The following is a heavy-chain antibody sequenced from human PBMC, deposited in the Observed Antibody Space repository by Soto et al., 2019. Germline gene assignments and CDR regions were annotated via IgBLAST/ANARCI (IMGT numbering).Heavy chain of an antibody. CDR3: ASSYSSSWYGDWYFDL. D-gene: IGHD6-13*01. V-gene: IGHV1-69*02. CDR2: IIPILGIA. J-gene: IGHJ2*01. CDR1: GGTFSSYT. Sequence: QVQLVQSGAEVKKPGSSVKVSCKASGGTFSSYTISWVRQAPGQGLERMGRIIPILGIANYAQKFQGRVTITADKSTSTAYMELSSLRSEDTAVYYCASSYSSSWYGDWYFDLWGRGTLVTVSS.